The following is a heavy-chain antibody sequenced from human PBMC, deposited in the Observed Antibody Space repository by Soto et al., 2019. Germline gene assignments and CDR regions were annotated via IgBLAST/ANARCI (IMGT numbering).Heavy chain of an antibody. J-gene: IGHJ4*02. Sequence: QVQLVQSGAEVKKPGASVKVSCKTSGHTFTNYDINWVRQAPGQGLEWMGWMNPNSGNTGYAQQFQGRVSMTSNTAISTAYMELSGLRSEDSGMYFCAKWGQGPASGPNFDFWGQGTLVTVSS. V-gene: IGHV1-8*01. D-gene: IGHD6-13*01. CDR2: MNPNSGNT. CDR1: GHTFTNYD. CDR3: AKWGQGPASGPNFDF.